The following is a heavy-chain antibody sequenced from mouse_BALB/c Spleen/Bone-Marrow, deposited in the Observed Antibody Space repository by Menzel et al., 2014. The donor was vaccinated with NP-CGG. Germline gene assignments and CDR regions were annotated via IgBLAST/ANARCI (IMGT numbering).Heavy chain of an antibody. CDR2: INPYNGGT. Sequence: VESGASMKISCKPSGYSFTGYTMNWVKQSHGQNLEWIGLINPYNGGTSYNQKFKGKATLTVDKSSSTAYMELLSLTSEDSAVYYCARGDYGRFFAYWGQGTLVTVSA. V-gene: IGHV1-26*01. D-gene: IGHD1-1*02. CDR3: ARGDYGRFFAY. CDR1: GYSFTGYT. J-gene: IGHJ3*01.